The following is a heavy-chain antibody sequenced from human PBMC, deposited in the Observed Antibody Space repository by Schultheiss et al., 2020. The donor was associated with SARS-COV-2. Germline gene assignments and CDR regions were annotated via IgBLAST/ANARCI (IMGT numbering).Heavy chain of an antibody. J-gene: IGHJ3*02. CDR2: IYYSGST. Sequence: SETLSLTCTVSGGSISSYYWSWIRQPPGKGLEWIGSIYYSGSTYYNPSLKSRVTISVDTSKNQFSLKLSSVTAADTAVYYCARHIPGEKSAFDIWGQGTMVTVSS. CDR3: ARHIPGEKSAFDI. V-gene: IGHV4-39*01. CDR1: GGSISSYY. D-gene: IGHD3-16*01.